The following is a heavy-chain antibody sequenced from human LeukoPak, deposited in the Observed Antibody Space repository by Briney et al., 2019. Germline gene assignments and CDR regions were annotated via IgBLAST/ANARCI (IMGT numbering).Heavy chain of an antibody. J-gene: IGHJ4*02. Sequence: GGSLRLSCAASGFTASSNDMSWVRQAPGKGLECISVIYSGGSTDYADSVKGRLTISRDNSKNTLYLQMNSLRAEDTAVYYCAKDRVFELWFEEASPYYFDYWGQGTLVTVSS. D-gene: IGHD3-10*01. CDR1: GFTASSND. V-gene: IGHV3-53*05. CDR2: IYSGGST. CDR3: AKDRVFELWFEEASPYYFDY.